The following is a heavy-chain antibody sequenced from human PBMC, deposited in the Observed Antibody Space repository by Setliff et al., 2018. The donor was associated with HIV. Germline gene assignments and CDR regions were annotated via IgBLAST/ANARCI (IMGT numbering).Heavy chain of an antibody. V-gene: IGHV4-39*07. Sequence: SETLSLTCTVSGGSISSNNYYWGWIRQSPGKGLEWFGSIYYSGNAYYNPSLKGRLTISMDTSKNQFSLKLTSVTAADTAVYYCASAGSGTRAPPRYWGQGTLVTVSS. J-gene: IGHJ4*02. CDR3: ASAGSGTRAPPRY. CDR2: IYYSGNA. CDR1: GGSISSNNYY. D-gene: IGHD1-1*01.